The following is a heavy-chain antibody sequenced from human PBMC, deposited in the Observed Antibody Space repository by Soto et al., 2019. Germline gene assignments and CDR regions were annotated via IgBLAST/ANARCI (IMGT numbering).Heavy chain of an antibody. Sequence: PSETLSLTCTVSGGSISSGDYYWSWIRQPPGKDLEWIGYIYYSGSTYYNPSLKSRVTISVDTSKNQFSLKLSSVTAADTAVYYCARYYSSGSLYYFDYWGQGTLVTVSS. D-gene: IGHD6-19*01. CDR2: IYYSGST. V-gene: IGHV4-30-4*01. CDR3: ARYYSSGSLYYFDY. J-gene: IGHJ4*02. CDR1: GGSISSGDYY.